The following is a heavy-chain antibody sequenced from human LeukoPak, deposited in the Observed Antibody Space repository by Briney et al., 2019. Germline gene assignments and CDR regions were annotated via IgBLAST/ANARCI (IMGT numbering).Heavy chain of an antibody. CDR1: GGSISTSAYY. J-gene: IGHJ5*02. Sequence: SETLSLTCIVSGGSISTSAYYWGWIRQPPGEGLQWIGSIYYSGNTYYNSSLKSRVTISVDTSTSQFSLRLSSVTAADAAVYYCARHYGPWGQGTLVTVSS. V-gene: IGHV4-39*01. CDR3: ARHYGP. CDR2: IYYSGNT. D-gene: IGHD3-10*01.